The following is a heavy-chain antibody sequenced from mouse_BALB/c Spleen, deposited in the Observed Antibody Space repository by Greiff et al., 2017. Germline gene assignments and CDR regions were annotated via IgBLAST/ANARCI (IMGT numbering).Heavy chain of an antibody. Sequence: VQLQQSGAELVKPGASVKLSCKASGYTFTSYWMHWVKQRPGQGLEWIGEINPSNGRTNYNEKFKSKATLTVDKSSSTAYMQLSSLTSEDSAVYYCARDYGYWGQGTTLTVSS. CDR3: ARDYGY. CDR1: GYTFTSYW. CDR2: INPSNGRT. V-gene: IGHV1S81*02. J-gene: IGHJ2*01.